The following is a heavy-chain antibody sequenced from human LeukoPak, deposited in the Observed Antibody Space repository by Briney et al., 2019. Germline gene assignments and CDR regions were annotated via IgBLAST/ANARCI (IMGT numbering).Heavy chain of an antibody. CDR2: IYTSGST. J-gene: IGHJ4*02. V-gene: IGHV4-61*02. Sequence: PSETLSLTSTVSGGSISSGSYYWSWIRQPAGKGLEWIGRIYTSGSTNYNPSLKSRVTISVDTSKNQFSLKLSSVTAADTAVYYCARDRGYGDSIDYWGQGTLVTVSS. CDR3: ARDRGYGDSIDY. D-gene: IGHD4-17*01. CDR1: GGSISSGSYY.